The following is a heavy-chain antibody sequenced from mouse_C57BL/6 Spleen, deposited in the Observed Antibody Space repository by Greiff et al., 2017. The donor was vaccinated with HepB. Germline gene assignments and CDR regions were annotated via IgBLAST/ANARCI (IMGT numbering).Heavy chain of an antibody. CDR1: GYAFSSSW. J-gene: IGHJ2*01. CDR2: IYPGDGDT. D-gene: IGHD3-2*02. CDR3: AREAGSSGPDY. V-gene: IGHV1-82*01. Sequence: VQLQQSGPELVKPGASVKISCKASGYAFSSSWMNWVKQRPGKGLEWIGRIYPGDGDTNYNGKFKGKATLTADKSSSTAYRQLSSLTSEDSAVYFGAREAGSSGPDYWGQGTTLTVSS.